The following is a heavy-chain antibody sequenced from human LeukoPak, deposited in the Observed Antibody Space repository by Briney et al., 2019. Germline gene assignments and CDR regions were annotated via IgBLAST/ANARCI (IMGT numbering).Heavy chain of an antibody. J-gene: IGHJ5*02. CDR1: GGSISSYY. CDR2: FYTSGYT. V-gene: IGHV4-4*07. D-gene: IGHD6-19*01. Sequence: PSETLSLTCTVSGGSISSYYWSWIRQPAGKGLEWIGRFYTSGYTYYNPSLKSRVTISVDTSKNQFSLKLSSVTAADTAVHYCARPGQWLVPLSWFDPWGQGTLVTVSS. CDR3: ARPGQWLVPLSWFDP.